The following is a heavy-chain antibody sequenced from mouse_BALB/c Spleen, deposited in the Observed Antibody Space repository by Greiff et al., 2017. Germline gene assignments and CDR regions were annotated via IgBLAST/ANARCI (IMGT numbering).Heavy chain of an antibody. D-gene: IGHD1-1*01. CDR1: GYTFTSYW. CDR3: ARRRGSSYWYFDV. Sequence: QVQLQQSGAELARPGASVKLSCKASGYTFTSYWRQWVKQRPGQGLEWIGAIYPGDGDTRYTQSFKGKATLTADKSSSTAYMQLSSLASEDSAVYYCARRRGSSYWYFDVWGAGTTVTVSS. J-gene: IGHJ1*01. V-gene: IGHV1-87*01. CDR2: IYPGDGDT.